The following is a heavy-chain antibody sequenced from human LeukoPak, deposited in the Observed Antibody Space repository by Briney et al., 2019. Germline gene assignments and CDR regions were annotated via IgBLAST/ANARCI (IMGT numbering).Heavy chain of an antibody. D-gene: IGHD3-22*01. J-gene: IGHJ4*02. CDR2: ISGSGGST. V-gene: IGHV3-23*01. CDR1: GFTFSSYA. Sequence: GGSLRLSCAASGFTFSSYAMSWVRQAPGKGLEWVSAISGSGGSTYYADSVKGRFTISRDNSKNTLYLQMNSLRAEDTAVYYCXXXXTYYYDSSGYSDYWGQGTLVTVSS. CDR3: XXXXTYYYDSSGYSDY.